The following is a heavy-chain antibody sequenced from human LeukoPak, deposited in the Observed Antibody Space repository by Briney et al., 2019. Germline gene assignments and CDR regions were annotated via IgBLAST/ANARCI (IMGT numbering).Heavy chain of an antibody. CDR3: ARHGPGTYYFDY. V-gene: IGHV3-23*01. J-gene: IGHJ4*02. D-gene: IGHD3-10*01. Sequence: PGGSLRLSCAASGFTFSSYAMSWVRPAPGKGLEWVSAISGSGGSTYYADSVKGRFTISRDNSKNTLYLQMNSLRAEDTAVYYCARHGPGTYYFDYWGQGTLVTVSS. CDR1: GFTFSSYA. CDR2: ISGSGGST.